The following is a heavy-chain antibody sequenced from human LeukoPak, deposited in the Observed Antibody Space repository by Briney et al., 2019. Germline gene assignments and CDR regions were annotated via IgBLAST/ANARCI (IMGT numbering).Heavy chain of an antibody. CDR1: GYTFTSYG. CDR3: AREGTDDSSGYSAFDY. D-gene: IGHD3-22*01. Sequence: ASVKVSCKASGYTFTSYGISWVRQAPGQGLEWMGWISAYNGNTNYAQKLQGRVTMTTDTSTSTAYMELRSLRSDDTAVYYCAREGTDDSSGYSAFDYWGQGTLVTVSS. V-gene: IGHV1-18*01. J-gene: IGHJ4*02. CDR2: ISAYNGNT.